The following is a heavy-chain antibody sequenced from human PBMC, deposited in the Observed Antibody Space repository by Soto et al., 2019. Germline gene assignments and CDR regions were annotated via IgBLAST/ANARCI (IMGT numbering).Heavy chain of an antibody. CDR1: GFTFDDYA. V-gene: IGHV3-9*01. Sequence: EVQLVESGGGLVQPGRSLRLSCAASGFTFDDYAMHWVRQAPGKGLEWVSGISWNSGSIGYADSVKGRFTISRDNAKNSRYLQMNSLRAEDTALYYCAKDTSPSIAARGDYYGMDVWGQGTTVTVSS. CDR2: ISWNSGSI. D-gene: IGHD6-6*01. J-gene: IGHJ6*02. CDR3: AKDTSPSIAARGDYYGMDV.